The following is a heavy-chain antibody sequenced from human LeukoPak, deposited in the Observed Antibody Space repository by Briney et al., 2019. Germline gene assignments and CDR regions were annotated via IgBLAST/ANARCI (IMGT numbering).Heavy chain of an antibody. D-gene: IGHD6-13*01. Sequence: GRSLRLSCAASGFTFSSYAMHWVRQAPGKGLEWVAVISYDGSNKYYADSVKGRFTISRDNSKNTLYLQMNSLRAEDTAVYYCARDGTLTLDYWGQGTLVTVSS. CDR2: ISYDGSNK. CDR1: GFTFSSYA. J-gene: IGHJ4*02. V-gene: IGHV3-30-3*01. CDR3: ARDGTLTLDY.